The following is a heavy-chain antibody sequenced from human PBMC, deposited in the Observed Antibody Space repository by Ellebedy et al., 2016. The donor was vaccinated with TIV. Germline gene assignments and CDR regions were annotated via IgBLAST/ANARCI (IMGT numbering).Heavy chain of an antibody. J-gene: IGHJ4*02. D-gene: IGHD3-22*01. CDR2: IYYSGST. CDR1: GGSISNFY. CDR3: AREGAHKFDTSGYYFDY. V-gene: IGHV4-59*12. Sequence: PSETLSLTCTVSGGSISNFYWSWIRQPPGKGLEWIGSIYYSGSTNYNPSLKSRVTISLDTSKNQFSLKLYSVTAADTAVYYCAREGAHKFDTSGYYFDYWGQGAPVTVSS.